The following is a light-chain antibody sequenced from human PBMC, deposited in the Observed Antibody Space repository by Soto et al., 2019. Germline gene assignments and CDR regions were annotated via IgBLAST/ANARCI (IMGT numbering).Light chain of an antibody. Sequence: SYELTQPPSVSVSPGQTASITCSGDKLGDKYACWYQQKPGQSPVLVIYQDNKRPSGIPERFSGSTSGNIATLTISGTQAMDEADYYCQAWDSTVVFGGGTKLTVL. CDR1: KLGDKY. CDR2: QDN. CDR3: QAWDSTVV. V-gene: IGLV3-1*01. J-gene: IGLJ2*01.